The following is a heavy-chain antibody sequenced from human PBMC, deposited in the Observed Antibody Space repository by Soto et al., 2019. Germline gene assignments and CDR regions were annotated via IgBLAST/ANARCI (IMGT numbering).Heavy chain of an antibody. CDR1: GGSISSYY. D-gene: IGHD2-15*01. V-gene: IGHV4-59*08. CDR2: VYYSGST. J-gene: IGHJ1*01. CDR3: ARGYSSGGSCTAEYFHH. Sequence: QVQLQESGPGLVKPSATLSLTCTVSGGSISSYYWSWIRQPPGKGLEWIGYVYYSGSTKYNPSLNSRDTISLNTSNNQFSLNLSSVTAADTAVYYCARGYSSGGSCTAEYFHHWGPGTLVTVSS.